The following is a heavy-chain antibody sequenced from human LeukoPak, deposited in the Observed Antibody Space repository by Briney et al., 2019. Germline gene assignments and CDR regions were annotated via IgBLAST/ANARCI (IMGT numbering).Heavy chain of an antibody. V-gene: IGHV3-74*01. CDR3: ASLLTPYHGSGGGGMDV. J-gene: IGHJ6*02. Sequence: GGSLSLSCAPSGFTFSTHWMFWARPAPGRECVCVSRISGEGSLTSYADSVRGRFTISRDNAKETLYLQMTRLRVEDTAVYSCASLLTPYHGSGGGGMDVWGQGTTVTVSS. CDR2: ISGEGSLT. CDR1: GFTFSTHW. D-gene: IGHD3-10*01.